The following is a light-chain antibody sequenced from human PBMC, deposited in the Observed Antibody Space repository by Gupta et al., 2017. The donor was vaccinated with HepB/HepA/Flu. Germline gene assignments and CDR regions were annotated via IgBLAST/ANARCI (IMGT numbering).Light chain of an antibody. CDR1: SSDVGTYNY. V-gene: IGLV2-11*01. CDR2: DVS. CDR3: CSYAVGFTYV. J-gene: IGLJ1*01. Sequence: SALTQPRSVSGSPGQSVTISCTGTSSDVGTYNYVSWYQQYPGKAPKFIIYDVSKRPAGVPDRFSASKSGNTASLTISGLRVEDEASYFCCSYAVGFTYVFGTGTEVTVL.